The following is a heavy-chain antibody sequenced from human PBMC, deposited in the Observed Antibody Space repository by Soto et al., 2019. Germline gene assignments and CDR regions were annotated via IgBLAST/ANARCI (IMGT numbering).Heavy chain of an antibody. D-gene: IGHD3-3*01. Sequence: SETLSLTWAVFGGCVNCYYLKSGRPPPGKRLEWIGAIKHTGGTRYNPSLKSRVTMSVDTSKNQFSLRLSSVTAADTAIYYCANRITVFGLLIPPFDPWGQGTQVTVSS. J-gene: IGHJ5*02. CDR3: ANRITVFGLLIPPFDP. CDR2: IKHTGGT. V-gene: IGHV4-34*01. CDR1: GGCVNCYY.